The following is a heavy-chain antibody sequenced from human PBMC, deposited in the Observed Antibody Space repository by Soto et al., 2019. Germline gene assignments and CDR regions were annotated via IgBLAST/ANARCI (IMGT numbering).Heavy chain of an antibody. J-gene: IGHJ5*02. D-gene: IGHD2-15*01. V-gene: IGHV4-61*01. CDR3: AREGAAPSDWFDP. CDR2: IYYSGST. CDR1: GGSVSSGSYY. Sequence: SETLSLTCTVSGGSVSSGSYYWSWVRQPPGKGLEWIGYIYYSGSTNYNPSLKSRVTISVDTSKNQFSLKLSSVTAADTAVYYCAREGAAPSDWFDPWGQGTLVTVSS.